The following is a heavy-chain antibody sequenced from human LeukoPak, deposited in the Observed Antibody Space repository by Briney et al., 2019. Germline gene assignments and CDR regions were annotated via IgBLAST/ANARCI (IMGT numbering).Heavy chain of an antibody. J-gene: IGHJ4*02. CDR3: ARSGSQRYGGAFDD. D-gene: IGHD1-26*01. CDR1: GGSIGSYY. V-gene: IGHV4-59*01. CDR2: IYYSGST. Sequence: PSETLSLTCTVSGGSIGSYYWSWIRQPPGKGLEWIGYIYYSGSTNYNPSLKSRVTISVDTSKNQFSLKLSSVTAADTAVYYCARSGSQRYGGAFDDWGQGTLVTVSS.